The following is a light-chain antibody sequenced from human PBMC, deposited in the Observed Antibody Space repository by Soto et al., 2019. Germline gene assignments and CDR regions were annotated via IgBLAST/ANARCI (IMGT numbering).Light chain of an antibody. V-gene: IGKV3-15*01. CDR3: QQYNNWPLT. J-gene: IGKJ4*01. Sequence: EIVMTQSPATLSVSPGDRATLSCRASQSVSSNLGWYQQKPGQAPRLLIYGTSTRATGIPARFSGSGSGTEFTLTISSLQSEDFALYHCQQYNNWPLTFGGGTKVEIK. CDR1: QSVSSN. CDR2: GTS.